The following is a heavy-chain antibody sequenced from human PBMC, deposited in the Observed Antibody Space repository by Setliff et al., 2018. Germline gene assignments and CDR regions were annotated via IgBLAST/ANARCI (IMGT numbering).Heavy chain of an antibody. V-gene: IGHV4-4*08. CDR2: IYTSGTT. CDR1: GASISSYY. J-gene: IGHJ6*03. Sequence: PSETLSLTCSVSGASISSYYWSWIRQPPGKGLEWIGYIYTSGTTKYNPSLKSRVTISIDTSKSQFSLNLSSVTAADTAVYYCARIAYGSGSYPSLYMDVWGKGIMVTVSS. D-gene: IGHD3-10*01. CDR3: ARIAYGSGSYPSLYMDV.